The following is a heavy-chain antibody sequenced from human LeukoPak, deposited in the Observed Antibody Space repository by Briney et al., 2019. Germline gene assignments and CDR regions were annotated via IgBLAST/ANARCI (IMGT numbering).Heavy chain of an antibody. D-gene: IGHD1-7*01. CDR2: ISSSSSTI. V-gene: IGHV3-48*01. CDR3: AKDLNTQWNYYLVDY. J-gene: IGHJ4*02. CDR1: GFTFSSYS. Sequence: GGSLRLSCAASGFTFSSYSMIWVRQAPGKGLEWVSYISSSSSTIYYADSVKGRFTISRDNAKNSLYLQMNSLRAADTAVYYCAKDLNTQWNYYLVDYWGQGTLVTVS.